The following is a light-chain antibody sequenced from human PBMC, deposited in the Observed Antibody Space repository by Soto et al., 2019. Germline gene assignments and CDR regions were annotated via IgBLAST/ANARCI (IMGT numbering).Light chain of an antibody. V-gene: IGKV3-15*01. CDR3: QQYGRSRT. Sequence: VMTQSPATLSVSPGERATLSCRASQSLRSSLAWYQQKPGQAPRLLIYGASTRATGIPARFSGSGSGTEFTLTISSLQSEDFAVYYCQQYGRSRTFGQGNKVE. CDR2: GAS. CDR1: QSLRSS. J-gene: IGKJ1*01.